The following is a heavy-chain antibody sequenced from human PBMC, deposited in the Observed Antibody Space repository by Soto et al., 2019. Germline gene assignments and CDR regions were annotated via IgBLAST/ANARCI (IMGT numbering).Heavy chain of an antibody. V-gene: IGHV4-31*03. D-gene: IGHD6-6*01. CDR3: ARVDSSGSFDY. CDR2: IYDSGGT. Sequence: SETMDLACTVSGCCICSGGYYWSWIRQHPGKGLEWIGYIYDSGGTYYNPSLKSRVTISVDTSKNQFSLKLSSVTAADTAVYYCARVDSSGSFDYWGQGTLVNVSS. J-gene: IGHJ4*02. CDR1: GCCICSGGYY.